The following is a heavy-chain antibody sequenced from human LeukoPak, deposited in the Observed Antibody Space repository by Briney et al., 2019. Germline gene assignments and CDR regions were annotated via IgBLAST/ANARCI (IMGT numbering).Heavy chain of an antibody. Sequence: ASVKVSCKASGYTFTSYGISWVRQAPGQGLEWMGWISAYNGNTNYAQKLQGRVTMTTDTSTSTAYMELRSLRSDDTAVYYCARVVGGLRYFDWLPRPPSHYFDYWGQGTLVTVSS. J-gene: IGHJ4*02. V-gene: IGHV1-18*01. CDR1: GYTFTSYG. CDR2: ISAYNGNT. D-gene: IGHD3-9*01. CDR3: ARVVGGLRYFDWLPRPPSHYFDY.